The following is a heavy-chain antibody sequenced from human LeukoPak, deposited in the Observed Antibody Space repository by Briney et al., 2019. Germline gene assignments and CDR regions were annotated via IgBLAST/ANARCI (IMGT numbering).Heavy chain of an antibody. V-gene: IGHV3-74*01. CDR2: INSDGSST. CDR1: GFTFSSYW. Sequence: GGSLRLSCAASGFTFSSYWMHWVRQAPGTGLVWVSRINSDGSSTSYADSVKGRFTISRDNDKNTLYLQMNSLRAEDTAVYYCAKDAAYYYYIDVWGKGTTVTVSS. J-gene: IGHJ6*03. D-gene: IGHD2-15*01. CDR3: AKDAAYYYYIDV.